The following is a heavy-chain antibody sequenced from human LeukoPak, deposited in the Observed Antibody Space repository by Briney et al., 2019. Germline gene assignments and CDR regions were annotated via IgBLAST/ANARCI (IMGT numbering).Heavy chain of an antibody. D-gene: IGHD6-13*01. V-gene: IGHV1-69*04. Sequence: GASVKVSCKPSGGTFSRYVISWVRQAPGQGLEWMGRITPSVGIPNYAQKFQGRVTITADKSTSIVYMKLSSLRTDDTAVYWCARVPEYRSSRAYHYFGMDVWGQGTTVIVSS. CDR1: GGTFSRYV. CDR3: ARVPEYRSSRAYHYFGMDV. J-gene: IGHJ6*02. CDR2: ITPSVGIP.